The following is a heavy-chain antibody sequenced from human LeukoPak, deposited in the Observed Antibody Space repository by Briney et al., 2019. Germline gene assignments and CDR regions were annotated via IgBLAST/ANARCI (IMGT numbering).Heavy chain of an antibody. CDR3: ARVGGYFDWLFVLDWYFDL. Sequence: SETLSLTCTASGGSISSNSYYWGWIRQPPGKGLEWIGSIHYSGTTYYNPSLKSRVTISVDTSKNQFSLKLSSVTAADTAVYYCARVGGYFDWLFVLDWYFDLWGRGTLVTVSS. D-gene: IGHD3-9*01. CDR2: IHYSGTT. V-gene: IGHV4-39*07. CDR1: GGSISSNSYY. J-gene: IGHJ2*01.